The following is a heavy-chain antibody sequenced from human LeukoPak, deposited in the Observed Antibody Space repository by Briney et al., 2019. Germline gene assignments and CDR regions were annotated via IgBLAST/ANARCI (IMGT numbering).Heavy chain of an antibody. CDR1: GYSFTSYW. CDR2: IYPGDSDT. J-gene: IGHJ4*02. V-gene: IGHV5-51*01. D-gene: IGHD2-21*02. CDR3: ARSPRWAVVTAIEFREDSYYFDY. Sequence: GESLKISCKGSGYSFTSYWIGWVRQMPGKGLGWMGIIYPGDSDTRYSPSFQGQVTISADKSISTAYLQWSSLKASDTAMYYCARSPRWAVVTAIEFREDSYYFDYWGQGTLVTVSS.